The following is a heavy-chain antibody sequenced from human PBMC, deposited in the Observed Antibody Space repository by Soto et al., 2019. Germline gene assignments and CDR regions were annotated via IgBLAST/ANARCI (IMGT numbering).Heavy chain of an antibody. Sequence: ASVKVSCKASGYTFTSYGISWVRQAPGQGLEWMGWISAYNANTNYAQKLQGRVTMTTDTSTSTAYMELRSLRSDDTAVYYCARYGYNYYDSSGRGNYYYYGMDVWGQGTTVTV. V-gene: IGHV1-18*01. J-gene: IGHJ6*02. CDR1: GYTFTSYG. CDR2: ISAYNANT. CDR3: ARYGYNYYDSSGRGNYYYYGMDV. D-gene: IGHD3-22*01.